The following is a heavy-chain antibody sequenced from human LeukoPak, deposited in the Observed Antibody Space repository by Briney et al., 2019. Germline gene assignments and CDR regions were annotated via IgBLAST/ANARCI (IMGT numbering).Heavy chain of an antibody. CDR1: GYSFSIYG. D-gene: IGHD4-17*01. CDR2: ISASDGTT. Sequence: VASVQVSCKASGYSFSIYGITWARQAPGQGHEYLGWISASDGTTNYAQKVQDRVTMTTDTSTSTAYLELRSLRSEDTAVYYCARCGAAVTTHFSHWGQGTLVTVSS. V-gene: IGHV1-18*01. CDR3: ARCGAAVTTHFSH. J-gene: IGHJ4*02.